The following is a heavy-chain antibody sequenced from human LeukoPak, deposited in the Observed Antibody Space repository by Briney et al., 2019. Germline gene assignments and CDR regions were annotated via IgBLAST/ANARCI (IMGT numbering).Heavy chain of an antibody. CDR2: ISGSGGST. CDR1: GFTFNTYA. J-gene: IGHJ4*02. Sequence: GGSLRLSCAASGFTFNTYAMSWVRQAPGKGLEWVSAISGSGGSTYYADSVKGRFTISRDNSKNTLYLQMNSLRAEDTAVYYCAKALRYCSSTSCPLYFDYWGQGTLVTVSS. CDR3: AKALRYCSSTSCPLYFDY. V-gene: IGHV3-23*01. D-gene: IGHD2-2*01.